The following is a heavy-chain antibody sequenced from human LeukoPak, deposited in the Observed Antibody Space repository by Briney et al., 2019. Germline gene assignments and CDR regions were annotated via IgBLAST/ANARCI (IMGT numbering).Heavy chain of an antibody. J-gene: IGHJ6*03. D-gene: IGHD6-6*01. CDR1: GITVSRNH. CDR3: AREATAPRPFSTDYYYYMDV. V-gene: IGHV3-66*02. Sequence: GGSLRLSCAASGITVSRNHMSWVRQAPGKGLEWVSGIYSGGSTFDADSVKGRFTSSRDTSKNTFYLQMNSLRVEDTAVYYCAREATAPRPFSTDYYYYMDVWSKGTTVTVSS. CDR2: IYSGGST.